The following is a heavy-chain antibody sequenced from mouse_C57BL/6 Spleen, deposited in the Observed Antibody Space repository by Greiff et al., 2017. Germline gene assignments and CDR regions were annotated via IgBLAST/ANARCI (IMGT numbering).Heavy chain of an antibody. CDR1: GYTFTSYW. CDR3: ARRPYYYGSSYDAMDY. D-gene: IGHD1-1*01. V-gene: IGHV1-50*01. Sequence: QVQLQQPGAELVKPGASVKLSCKASGYTFTSYWMQWVKQRPGQGLEWIGEIDPSDSYTTYNQKFKGKATLTVDTSSSTAYMQLSSLTSEDSAVYYCARRPYYYGSSYDAMDYWGQGTSVTVSS. J-gene: IGHJ4*01. CDR2: IDPSDSYT.